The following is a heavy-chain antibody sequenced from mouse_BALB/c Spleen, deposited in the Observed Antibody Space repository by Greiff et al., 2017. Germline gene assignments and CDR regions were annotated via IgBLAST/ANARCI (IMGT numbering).Heavy chain of an antibody. Sequence: VKLVESGAELVKPGASVKLSCKASGYTFTSYYMYWVKQRPGQGLEWIGEINPSNGGTNFNEKFKSKATLTVDKSSSTAYMQLSSLTSEDSAVYYCARGGAARPSFAYWGQGTLVTVSA. D-gene: IGHD3-1*01. V-gene: IGHV1S81*02. J-gene: IGHJ3*01. CDR1: GYTFTSYY. CDR3: ARGGAARPSFAY. CDR2: INPSNGGT.